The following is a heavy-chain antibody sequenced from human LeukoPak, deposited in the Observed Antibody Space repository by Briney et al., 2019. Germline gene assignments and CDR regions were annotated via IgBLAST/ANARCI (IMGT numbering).Heavy chain of an antibody. D-gene: IGHD5-18*01. V-gene: IGHV4-34*01. CDR3: ARLSRNTAMPARYFDL. J-gene: IGHJ2*01. Sequence: AETLSLTCAASGGSFSGYDWSWIRQPPGKGLEWIGEINHSGSTNYNPSLKSRVPISVDTSKNQFPLKLSSVPAADTAVYYCARLSRNTAMPARYFDLWGRGTLVTVSS. CDR1: GGSFSGYD. CDR2: INHSGST.